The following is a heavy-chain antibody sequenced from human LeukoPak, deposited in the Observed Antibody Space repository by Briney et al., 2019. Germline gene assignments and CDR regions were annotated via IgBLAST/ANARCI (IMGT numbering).Heavy chain of an antibody. D-gene: IGHD7-27*01. J-gene: IGHJ4*02. CDR1: GYTVTNND. CDR2: MSPNNGNT. Sequence: ASVKVSCKTSGYTVTNNDINWVRQATGQGLEWLGWMSPNNGNTGYAQKFQGRVTMTRDTSINTAYMQLSSLRSEDTAVYYCASNPPRTGDFNSWGPGALVTVSS. V-gene: IGHV1-8*01. CDR3: ASNPPRTGDFNS.